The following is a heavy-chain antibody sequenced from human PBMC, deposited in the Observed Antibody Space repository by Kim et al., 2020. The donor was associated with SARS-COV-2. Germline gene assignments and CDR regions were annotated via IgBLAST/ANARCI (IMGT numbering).Heavy chain of an antibody. V-gene: IGHV4-39*01. CDR2: IYYSGST. CDR3: ARQDDILTGYQIGYFDY. Sequence: SETLSLTCTVSGGSISSSSYYWGWMRQPPGKGLEWIGCIYYSGSTYYNSSLKSRVTISVDTSKNQFSLKLSSVTAADTAVYYCARQDDILTGYQIGYFDYWGQGTLVPVSS. D-gene: IGHD3-9*01. CDR1: GGSISSSSYY. J-gene: IGHJ4*02.